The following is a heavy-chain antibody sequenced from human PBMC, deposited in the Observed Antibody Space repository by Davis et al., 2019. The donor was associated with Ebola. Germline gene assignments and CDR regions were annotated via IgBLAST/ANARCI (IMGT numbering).Heavy chain of an antibody. J-gene: IGHJ6*02. D-gene: IGHD3-10*01. CDR1: GFTVSSNY. CDR3: ARSELKGYYYGMDV. V-gene: IGHV3-53*04. Sequence: GESLKISCAASGFTVSSNYMSWVRQAPGKGLEWVSVIYSGGSTYYADSVKGRFTISRHNSKNTLYLQMNSLRAEGTAVYYCARSELKGYYYGMDVWGQGTTVTVSS. CDR2: IYSGGST.